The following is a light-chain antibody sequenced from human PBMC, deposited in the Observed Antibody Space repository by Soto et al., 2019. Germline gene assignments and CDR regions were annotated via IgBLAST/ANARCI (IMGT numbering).Light chain of an antibody. J-gene: IGLJ2*01. CDR3: QACVTGMEV. Sequence: QSALTQSPSASASLGASVKLTCTLSSGHSSYAIAWHQQQPEKGPRYLMKLNSDGSHSKGDGIPDRFSGSSSGAERYLTISSLQSEDEAYYDCQACVTGMEVFGGGTKLTVL. CDR2: LNSDGSH. V-gene: IGLV4-69*01. CDR1: SGHSSYA.